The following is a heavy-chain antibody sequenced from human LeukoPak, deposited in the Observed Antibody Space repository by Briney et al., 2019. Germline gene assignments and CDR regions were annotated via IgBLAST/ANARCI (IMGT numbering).Heavy chain of an antibody. CDR3: ARDSYYDSSGYYWQYFDY. D-gene: IGHD3-22*01. Sequence: SQTLSLTCTVPGGSISSGSYYWSWIRQPAGKGLEWIGRIYTSGSTNYNPSLKSRVTISVDTSKNQFSLKLSSVTAADTAVYYCARDSYYDSSGYYWQYFDYWGQGTLVTVSS. CDR2: IYTSGST. V-gene: IGHV4-61*02. CDR1: GGSISSGSYY. J-gene: IGHJ4*02.